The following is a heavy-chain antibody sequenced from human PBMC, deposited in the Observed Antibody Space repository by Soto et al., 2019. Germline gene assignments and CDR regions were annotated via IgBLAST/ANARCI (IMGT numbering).Heavy chain of an antibody. CDR2: VYSSGTT. CDR1: GGSINSYW. V-gene: IGHV4-4*07. CDR3: ARDIGSYAYGEGY. D-gene: IGHD3-10*01. J-gene: IGHJ4*02. Sequence: LSLTCSVSGGSINSYWWSWIRQPAGKGLEWIGRVYSSGTTDYNPSLNSRATMSVETSKNQFSLKLSSVTAADTAVYYCARDIGSYAYGEGYWGQGIQVTVSS.